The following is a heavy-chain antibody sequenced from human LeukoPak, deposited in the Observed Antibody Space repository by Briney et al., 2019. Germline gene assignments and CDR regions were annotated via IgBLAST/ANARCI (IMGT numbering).Heavy chain of an antibody. CDR1: GGSISSHY. Sequence: SETLSLTCTVSGGSISSHYWSWIRQPPGKGLEWIGYIYYSGSTNYSPSLKSRVTISVDTSKNQFSLKLSSVTAADTAVYYCASVGSHFAILVYFDYWCQGTLVTVSS. V-gene: IGHV4-59*11. D-gene: IGHD1-26*01. CDR3: ASVGSHFAILVYFDY. CDR2: IYYSGST. J-gene: IGHJ4*02.